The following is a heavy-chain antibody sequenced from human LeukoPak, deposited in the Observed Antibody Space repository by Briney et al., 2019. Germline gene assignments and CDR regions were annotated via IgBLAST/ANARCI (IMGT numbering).Heavy chain of an antibody. CDR2: INPSGGST. J-gene: IGHJ6*03. V-gene: IGHV1-46*01. CDR1: GYTFTSYY. D-gene: IGHD6-6*01. Sequence: SVKVSCKASGYTFTSYYMHWVRQAPGQGLEWMGIINPSGGSTSYAQKFQGRVTMTRDMSTSTVYMELSSLRSEDTAVYYCATNTQHPIAALDYYYYYMDVWGKGTTVTVSS. CDR3: ATNTQHPIAALDYYYYYMDV.